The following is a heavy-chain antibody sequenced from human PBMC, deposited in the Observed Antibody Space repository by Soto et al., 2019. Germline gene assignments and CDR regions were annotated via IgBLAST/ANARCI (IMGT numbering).Heavy chain of an antibody. J-gene: IGHJ4*02. D-gene: IGHD1-26*01. Sequence: QAQLVQSGAEVKKPGASVKVSCKASGYTFTGYDINWVRQATGQGLEWMGWMNPNSGNTGYAQNFQGRVNMTRDNSITPAYMELTSLRDDDSAVYYCAGEKVGTTGIDFWGQGTLVTVSS. CDR3: AGEKVGTTGIDF. CDR1: GYTFTGYD. CDR2: MNPNSGNT. V-gene: IGHV1-8*01.